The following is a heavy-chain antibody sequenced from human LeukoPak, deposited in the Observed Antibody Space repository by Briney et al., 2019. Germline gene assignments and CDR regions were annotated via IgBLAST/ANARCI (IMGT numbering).Heavy chain of an antibody. Sequence: PSETLSLTCTVSGGSISSNYWSWIRQPAGKGLEWIGRIYTSGSSNYNPSLKSRVTMSVDTSKNQFSLKLSSVTAADTAVYYCASVNSWYPYYFDYWGQGTLVTVSS. CDR2: IYTSGSS. CDR3: ASVNSWYPYYFDY. V-gene: IGHV4-4*07. J-gene: IGHJ4*02. CDR1: GGSISSNY. D-gene: IGHD6-13*01.